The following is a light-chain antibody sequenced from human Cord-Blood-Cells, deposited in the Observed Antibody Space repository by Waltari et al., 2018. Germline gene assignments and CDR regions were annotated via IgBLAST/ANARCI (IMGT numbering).Light chain of an antibody. J-gene: IGLJ2*01. CDR1: SSDVGGYNY. V-gene: IGLV2-11*01. Sequence: QSALTQPRSVSGSPGPSVTISCTGASSDVGGYNYVSWYQQHPGKAPKLMIYDVSKRPSGVPDRFSGSKSGNTASLTISGLQAEDEADYYCCSYAGSYTVVFGGRTKLTVL. CDR2: DVS. CDR3: CSYAGSYTVV.